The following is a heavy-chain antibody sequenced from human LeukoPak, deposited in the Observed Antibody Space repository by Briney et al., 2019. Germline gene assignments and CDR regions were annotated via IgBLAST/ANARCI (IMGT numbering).Heavy chain of an antibody. Sequence: ASVKVSCKASGYTLRSYGITWVRQAPGQGLEWMGWINAYNGNTKYPQKLQGRVTMTTDTSTSTAYMELRSLRSDDTAVYHCARGPIIDIVIVPAADDYYYMDVWGKGTTVTVSS. J-gene: IGHJ6*03. CDR1: GYTLRSYG. V-gene: IGHV1-18*01. CDR3: ARGPIIDIVIVPAADDYYYMDV. D-gene: IGHD2-2*01. CDR2: INAYNGNT.